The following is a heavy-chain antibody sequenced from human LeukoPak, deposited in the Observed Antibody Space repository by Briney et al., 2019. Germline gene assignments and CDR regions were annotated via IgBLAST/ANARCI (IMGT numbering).Heavy chain of an antibody. Sequence: SETLSLTCTVSGDSIGFYYWSWIRQPPGKGLEYIGYIYYSGGTNYKSSLKSRVTISVDTSKNQFSLKLSSVTAADTAVYYCARHSGSYLYYRMDVWGQGTTVTVSS. CDR1: GDSIGFYY. CDR2: IYYSGGT. J-gene: IGHJ6*02. V-gene: IGHV4-59*08. D-gene: IGHD1-26*01. CDR3: ARHSGSYLYYRMDV.